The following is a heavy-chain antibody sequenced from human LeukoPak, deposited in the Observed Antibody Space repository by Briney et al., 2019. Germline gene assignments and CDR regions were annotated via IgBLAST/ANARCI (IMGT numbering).Heavy chain of an antibody. Sequence: QAGGSLRLSCAASGFTFSSCWMSWVRQAPGKGLEWVANIKQDGSEKYYVDSVKGRFTISRDNAKNSLYLQMNSLRAEDTAVYYCAKDRPGDAFDIWGQGTMVTVSS. J-gene: IGHJ3*02. CDR3: AKDRPGDAFDI. V-gene: IGHV3-7*01. CDR2: IKQDGSEK. CDR1: GFTFSSCW.